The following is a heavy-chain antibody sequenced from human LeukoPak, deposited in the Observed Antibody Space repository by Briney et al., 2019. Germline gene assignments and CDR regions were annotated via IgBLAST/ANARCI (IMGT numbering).Heavy chain of an antibody. CDR1: GFTFSDYY. J-gene: IGHJ4*02. CDR3: AKEKGFDAARLGGYYFDY. D-gene: IGHD6-6*01. Sequence: GGSLRLSCAASGFTFSDYYMSWIRQAPGKGLEWVSYISSSGSTIYYADSVKGRFTISRDNAKNSLYLQMNSLRAEDTAVYYCAKEKGFDAARLGGYYFDYWGQGTLVTVSS. V-gene: IGHV3-11*01. CDR2: ISSSGSTI.